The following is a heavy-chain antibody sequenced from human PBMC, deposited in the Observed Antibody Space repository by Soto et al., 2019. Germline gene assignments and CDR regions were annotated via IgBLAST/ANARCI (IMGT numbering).Heavy chain of an antibody. Sequence: WGSLRRSWRASGFTFENYASSCVRNWPGKGLQWLSLMSGGGATDYADSAKGRFSITRDNSKNPLIQQMHNLRADDTALYYCAKLKGGLGRFYGLDAWGQGTMVTVSS. V-gene: IGHV3-23*01. CDR3: AKLKGGLGRFYGLDA. J-gene: IGHJ6*02. CDR2: MSGGGAT. CDR1: GFTFENYA. D-gene: IGHD3-3*01.